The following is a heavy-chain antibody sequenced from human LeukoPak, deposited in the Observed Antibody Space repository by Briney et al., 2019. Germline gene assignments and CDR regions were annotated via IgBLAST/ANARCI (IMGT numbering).Heavy chain of an antibody. CDR2: FDPEDGET. D-gene: IGHD2-21*02. J-gene: IGHJ3*02. CDR1: GYTLTELS. V-gene: IGHV1-24*01. CDR3: ARGGGHIVVVTAIRNHDAFDI. Sequence: ASVKVSCKVSGYTLTELSMHWARQAPGKGLEWMGGFDPEDGETIYAQKFQGRVTMTRDTSTSTVYMELSSLRSEDTAVYYCARGGGHIVVVTAIRNHDAFDIWGQGTMVTVSS.